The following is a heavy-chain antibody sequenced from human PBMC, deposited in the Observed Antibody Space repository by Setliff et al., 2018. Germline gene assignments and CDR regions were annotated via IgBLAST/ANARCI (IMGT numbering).Heavy chain of an antibody. CDR2: IYHSGST. Sequence: SETLSLTCTVSGGSISSHYWSWIRQPPGKGLEWIGSIYHSGSTYYNPSLKSRVTISVDTSKNQFSLKLSSVTAADTAVYHCARGKTFFGAFIRAFDIWGQGTMVTVSS. CDR3: ARGKTFFGAFIRAFDI. D-gene: IGHD3-3*01. CDR1: GGSISSHY. J-gene: IGHJ3*02. V-gene: IGHV4-59*11.